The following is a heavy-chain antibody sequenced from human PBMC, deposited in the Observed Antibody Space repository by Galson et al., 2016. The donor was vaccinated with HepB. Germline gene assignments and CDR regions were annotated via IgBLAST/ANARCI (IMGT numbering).Heavy chain of an antibody. CDR1: GFIFSRHA. J-gene: IGHJ6*03. Sequence: SLRLSCAASGFIFSRHALTWVRQAPGKGLEWISYISSSSTTIYYADSVKGRFTISRDNAKNSLYPQMNSLTDEDTAVYYCARGGYGDYGYSYMDVWGKGTTVTVSS. D-gene: IGHD4-17*01. CDR3: ARGGYGDYGYSYMDV. CDR2: ISSSSTTI. V-gene: IGHV3-48*02.